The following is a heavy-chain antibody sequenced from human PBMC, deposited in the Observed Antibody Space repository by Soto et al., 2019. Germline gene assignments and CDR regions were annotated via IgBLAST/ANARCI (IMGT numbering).Heavy chain of an antibody. D-gene: IGHD6-19*01. CDR2: IIPIFGTT. Sequence: GASVKVSCKASGRTFSSYTINWVRQAPGQGLEWMGGIIPIFGTTNYAKKFQGRVTITADESKSTAYMELSSLRSEDTAVYYCARYASSGNNSVWYTFDPWGQGTLVTVSS. CDR3: ARYASSGNNSVWYTFDP. CDR1: GRTFSSYT. J-gene: IGHJ5*02. V-gene: IGHV1-69*13.